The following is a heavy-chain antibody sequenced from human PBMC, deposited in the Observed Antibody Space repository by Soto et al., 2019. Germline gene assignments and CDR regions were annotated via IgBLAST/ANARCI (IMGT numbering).Heavy chain of an antibody. V-gene: IGHV1-3*01. CDR1: GYTFTSYA. CDR3: ARSGISTSCYDY. Sequence: ASVKVSCKASGYTFTSYAMHWVRQAPGQRLEWMGWINAGNGNTKYSQKFQGRVTITRDTSASTAYMELSSLRSEDTAVYYCARSGISTSCYDYWGQGTLVTVSS. D-gene: IGHD2-2*01. CDR2: INAGNGNT. J-gene: IGHJ4*02.